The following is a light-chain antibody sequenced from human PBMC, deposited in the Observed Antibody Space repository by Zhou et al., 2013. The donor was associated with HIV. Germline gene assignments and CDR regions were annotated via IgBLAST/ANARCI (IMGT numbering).Light chain of an antibody. CDR3: QQSSSTPRT. J-gene: IGKJ2*01. Sequence: DMQMTQSPSSLSASVGDRVTISCRAAQSIGNYLNWYQLKPGKAPKLLIYGVSSLQSGVPSRFSAVDLGQISLSPSAVCNLKILQPYYCQQSSSTPRTFGQGTKLEIK. CDR1: QSIGNY. V-gene: IGKV1-39*01. CDR2: GVS.